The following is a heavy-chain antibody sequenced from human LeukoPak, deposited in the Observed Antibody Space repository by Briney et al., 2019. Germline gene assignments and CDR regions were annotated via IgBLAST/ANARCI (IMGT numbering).Heavy chain of an antibody. CDR1: GYTFTGYY. CDR3: ARVMSGYSDAFDI. D-gene: IGHD3-3*01. Sequence: ASVKVSCKASGYTFTGYYMHWVRQAPGQGLEWMGRINPNSGGTNYARKFQGRVTMTRDTSISTAYMELSRLRSDDTAVYYCARVMSGYSDAFDIWGQGTMVTVSS. V-gene: IGHV1-2*02. J-gene: IGHJ3*02. CDR2: INPNSGGT.